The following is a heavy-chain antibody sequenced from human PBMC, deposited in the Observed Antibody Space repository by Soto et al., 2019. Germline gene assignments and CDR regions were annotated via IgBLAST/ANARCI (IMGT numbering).Heavy chain of an antibody. CDR3: AAGGGLPRYY. D-gene: IGHD5-12*01. V-gene: IGHV4-30-2*01. CDR1: GGSISSGGYS. J-gene: IGHJ4*02. Sequence: QLQLQESGSGLVKPSQTLSLTCAVSGGSISSGGYSWSWIRQPPGKGLAWIVYIYHRGSTYYNPSLKSRVTISVDRSKNQFSLKLSSVTAADTAVDYCAAGGGLPRYYWGQGTLVTVSS. CDR2: IYHRGST.